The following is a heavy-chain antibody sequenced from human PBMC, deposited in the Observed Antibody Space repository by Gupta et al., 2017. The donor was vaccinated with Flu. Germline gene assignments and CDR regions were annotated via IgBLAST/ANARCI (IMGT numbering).Heavy chain of an antibody. J-gene: IGHJ1*01. V-gene: IGHV3-30*02. CDR3: AKGRREGYNWYGEYLQY. CDR1: GFNLSNSG. Sequence: QVQLVESGGGVVQPGGSLRLSCAVSGFNLSNSGMQWVRQAPGRGLEWVSRIPYDGINRKYADSVRGRFTISRDNSKNILYLEMDSLRGDDTAVYYCAKGRREGYNWYGEYLQYWGQGTLVTVSS. D-gene: IGHD5-24*01. CDR2: IPYDGINR.